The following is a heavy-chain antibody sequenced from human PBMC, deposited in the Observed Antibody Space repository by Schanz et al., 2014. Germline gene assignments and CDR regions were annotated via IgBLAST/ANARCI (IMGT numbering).Heavy chain of an antibody. J-gene: IGHJ3*02. D-gene: IGHD3-10*01. Sequence: EARLVESGGGLVEPGGSLGLSCAASGFTFSSHAMSWVRQAPGKGLEWVTAIRSVSSTYYADSVKGRFIISRDNSKNTLYLQMNSLRAEDTAVYYCAKDLRVAYYGSTDAFDIWGQGTMVTVSS. CDR1: GFTFSSHA. CDR3: AKDLRVAYYGSTDAFDI. V-gene: IGHV3-23*04. CDR2: IRSVSST.